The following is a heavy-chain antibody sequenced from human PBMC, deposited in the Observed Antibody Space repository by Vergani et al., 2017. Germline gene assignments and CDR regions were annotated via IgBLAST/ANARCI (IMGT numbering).Heavy chain of an antibody. CDR3: VRQGYAYGDFDS. Sequence: QLQLQESGPGLVKPSETLSLTCTVSGGSISCSTSYYWTWICQSPGKGLEFIGLIYYNGNTYYDPSLTSRVTMSVDTSKNQFSLKLTAVTAADTSVYYCVRQGYAYGDFDSWGHGILVTVSS. D-gene: IGHD4/OR15-4a*01. CDR1: GGSISCSTSYY. V-gene: IGHV4-39*01. CDR2: IYYNGNT. J-gene: IGHJ4*01.